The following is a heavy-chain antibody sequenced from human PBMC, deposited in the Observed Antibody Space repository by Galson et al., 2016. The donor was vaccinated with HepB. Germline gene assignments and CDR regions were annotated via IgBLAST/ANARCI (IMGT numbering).Heavy chain of an antibody. Sequence: SLRLSCAASGFTFSNYAMSWVRQAPGKGLEWVSTISGSGGATYYADSVKGRFTISRDSSKNTLYLQMNTLRAGDTAVYYCAKAGTSFDYWGQGTLVTVSS. D-gene: IGHD3-10*01. V-gene: IGHV3-23*01. CDR2: ISGSGGAT. CDR1: GFTFSNYA. J-gene: IGHJ4*02. CDR3: AKAGTSFDY.